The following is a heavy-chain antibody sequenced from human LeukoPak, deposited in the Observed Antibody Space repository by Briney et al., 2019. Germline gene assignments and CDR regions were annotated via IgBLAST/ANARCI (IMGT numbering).Heavy chain of an antibody. CDR1: GATFSRGDQY. V-gene: IGHV4-31*01. CDR3: SRGLDSRKLGY. Sequence: SQTLSLTCTVSGATFSRGDQYWNWIRQSPGKGLEWIGRIHPSGRVYNNPSLASQVTISIDQSKNQFSLNLNSVTAAGTAVYFSSRGLDSRKLGYWGQGTLVTVSS. J-gene: IGHJ4*02. D-gene: IGHD3-22*01. CDR2: IHPSGRV.